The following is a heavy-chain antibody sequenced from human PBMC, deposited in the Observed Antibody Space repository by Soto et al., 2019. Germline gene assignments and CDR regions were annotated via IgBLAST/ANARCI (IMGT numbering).Heavy chain of an antibody. V-gene: IGHV1-18*01. J-gene: IGHJ5*02. CDR2: ISAYNGDA. CDR1: AYTFTRYG. Sequence: QVQLVQSGAEVKKPGASVKVSCKASAYTFTRYGFVWVRQAPGQGLEYMGWISAYNGDAKYAQDFQGRVTMTIDTTTKTGYMELASLTSDDTAVYYWATGMWLGTLDPWGQGTLVTVSS. D-gene: IGHD3-10*01. CDR3: ATGMWLGTLDP.